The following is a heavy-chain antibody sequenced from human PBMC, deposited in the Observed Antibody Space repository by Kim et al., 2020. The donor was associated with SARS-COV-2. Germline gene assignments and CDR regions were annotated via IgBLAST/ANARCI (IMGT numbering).Heavy chain of an antibody. Sequence: SETLSLTCAVYGGSFSGYYWSWIRQPPGKGLEWIGEINHSGSTNYNPSLKSRVTISVDTSKNQFSLKLSSVTAADTAVYYCARGLGGQEGYWGQGTLVTVSS. CDR2: INHSGST. CDR1: GGSFSGYY. J-gene: IGHJ4*02. V-gene: IGHV4-34*01. CDR3: ARGLGGQEGY. D-gene: IGHD2-15*01.